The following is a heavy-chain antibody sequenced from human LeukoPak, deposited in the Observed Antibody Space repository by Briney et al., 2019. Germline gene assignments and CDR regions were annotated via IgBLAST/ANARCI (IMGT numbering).Heavy chain of an antibody. D-gene: IGHD3-3*01. J-gene: IGHJ3*02. V-gene: IGHV4-59*12. CDR3: ARGSITVVPAFDI. CDR1: GGSISTYF. CDR2: VYYTGRS. Sequence: SETLSLTCTLSGGSISTYFWSWIRQPPGKGLEWVGNVYYTGRSRYNPSLKSRATISVDTSKNRFSLKVNSVTAADTAVYYCARGSITVVPAFDIWGQGTMVTVSS.